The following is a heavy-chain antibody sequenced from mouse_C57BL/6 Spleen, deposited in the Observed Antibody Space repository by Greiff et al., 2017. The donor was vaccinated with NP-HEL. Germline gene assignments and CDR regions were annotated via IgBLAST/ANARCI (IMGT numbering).Heavy chain of an antibody. CDR1: GYTFTSYW. CDR2: IYPSDSET. Sequence: QVQLQQPGAELVRPGSSVKLSCKASGYTFTSYWMDWVKQRPGQGLEGIGNIYPSDSETHYNQKFKDKATLTVDKSSSTAYMQLSSLTSEDSTVYYCARWGSSGYFDYWGQGTTLTVSS. J-gene: IGHJ2*01. CDR3: ARWGSSGYFDY. V-gene: IGHV1-61*01.